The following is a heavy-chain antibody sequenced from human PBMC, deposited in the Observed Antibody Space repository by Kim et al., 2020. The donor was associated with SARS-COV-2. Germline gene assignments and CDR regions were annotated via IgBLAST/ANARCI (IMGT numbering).Heavy chain of an antibody. CDR3: ARPYYYGSGSYAFDI. D-gene: IGHD3-10*01. V-gene: IGHV4-39*01. Sequence: SLKSRVTISVDTSKNQFSLKLSSVTAADTAVYYCARPYYYGSGSYAFDIWGQGTMVTVSS. J-gene: IGHJ3*02.